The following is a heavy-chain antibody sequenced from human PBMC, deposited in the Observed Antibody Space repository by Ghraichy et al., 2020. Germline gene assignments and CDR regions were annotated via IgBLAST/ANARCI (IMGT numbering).Heavy chain of an antibody. V-gene: IGHV3-13*01. D-gene: IGHD1-1*01. Sequence: GESLNISCAASGFTFSTYDMHWVRQATGKGLEWVSGINYGGDTFYLGSVKGRFTISREDAKNALYLQMNSLRAEDTALYYCAGKKRLSGLDVWGQGTTVIVAS. CDR3: AGKKRLSGLDV. J-gene: IGHJ6*02. CDR1: GFTFSTYD. CDR2: INYGGDT.